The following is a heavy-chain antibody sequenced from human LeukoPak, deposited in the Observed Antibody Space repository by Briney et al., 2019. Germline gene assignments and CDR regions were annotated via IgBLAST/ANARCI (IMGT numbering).Heavy chain of an antibody. CDR3: ARDYYDSSGYWAFNWFDP. CDR1: GFTFSNYG. CDR2: ISSSSSYI. Sequence: GGSLRLSCAASGFTFSNYGMHWVRQAPGKGLEWVSSISSSSSYIYYADSVKGRFTISRDNAKNSLYLQMNSLRAEDTAVYYCARDYYDSSGYWAFNWFDPWGQGTLVTVSS. V-gene: IGHV3-21*01. D-gene: IGHD3-22*01. J-gene: IGHJ5*02.